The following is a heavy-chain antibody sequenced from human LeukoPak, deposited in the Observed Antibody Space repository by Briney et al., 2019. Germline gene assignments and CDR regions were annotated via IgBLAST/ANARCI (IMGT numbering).Heavy chain of an antibody. CDR1: GGSISSYY. D-gene: IGHD3-3*01. CDR2: IYYSGST. V-gene: IGHV4-59*01. Sequence: SETLSLTCTVSGGSISSYYWSWIRQPPGKGLEWIGYIYYSGSTNYNPSLKSRVTISVDTSKNQFSLKLSSVTAADTAVYYCAREIFGARAFEYWGQGILVTVSS. CDR3: AREIFGARAFEY. J-gene: IGHJ4*02.